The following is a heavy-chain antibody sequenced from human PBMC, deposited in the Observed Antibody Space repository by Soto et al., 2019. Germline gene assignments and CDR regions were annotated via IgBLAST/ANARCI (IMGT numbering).Heavy chain of an antibody. CDR2: ISYDGSNK. Sequence: QVQLVESGGGVVQPGRSLRLSCAASGFTFSSYGMHWVRQAPGKGLEWVAVISYDGSNKYYADSVKGRFTISRDNSKNTLYLQMNSLRAEDTAVYYCAKGHYYDSSGYFDYWGQGTLVTVSS. J-gene: IGHJ4*02. CDR3: AKGHYYDSSGYFDY. CDR1: GFTFSSYG. D-gene: IGHD3-22*01. V-gene: IGHV3-30*18.